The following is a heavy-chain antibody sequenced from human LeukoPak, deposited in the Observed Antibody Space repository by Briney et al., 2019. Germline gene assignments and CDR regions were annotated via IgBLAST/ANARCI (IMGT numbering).Heavy chain of an antibody. J-gene: IGHJ5*02. CDR1: GYTFTSYD. CDR3: AIATQQHGGWFDP. D-gene: IGHD6-13*01. CDR2: MNPNSGNT. Sequence: ASVKVSCKAPGYTFTSYDINWVRQATGQGLEWMGWMNPNSGNTGYAQKFQGRVTMTRNTSISTAYMELSSLRSEDTAVYYCAIATQQHGGWFDPWGQGTLVTVSS. V-gene: IGHV1-8*01.